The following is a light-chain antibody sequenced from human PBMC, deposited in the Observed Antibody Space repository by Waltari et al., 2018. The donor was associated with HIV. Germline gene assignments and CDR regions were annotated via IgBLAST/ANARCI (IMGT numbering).Light chain of an antibody. CDR2: WAS. CDR3: QQSFANQYT. J-gene: IGKJ2*01. V-gene: IGKV4-1*01. CDR1: HSVHCQSEKNY. Sequence: DIVMTPSPDSLAVSLCERVPIQCKSRHSVHCQSEKNYLSWYQQKPGQSPSEVIYWASTRESGVPDRFSGSGSGADFTLTISSVQAEDVAIYYCQQSFANQYTFGQGTKLEI.